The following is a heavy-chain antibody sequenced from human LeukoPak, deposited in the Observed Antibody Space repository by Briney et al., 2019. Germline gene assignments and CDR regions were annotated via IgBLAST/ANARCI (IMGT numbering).Heavy chain of an antibody. V-gene: IGHV3-30*03. J-gene: IGHJ6*03. CDR1: GFTFSSYG. Sequence: PGRSLRLSCAASGFTFSSYGMHWVRQAPGKGLEWVAVISYDGSNKYYADSVKGRFTVSRDNSKNTLSLQMNSLRAEDTAVYYCARAYSETYGLGYYYMDVWGKGTTVTISS. D-gene: IGHD1-26*01. CDR2: ISYDGSNK. CDR3: ARAYSETYGLGYYYMDV.